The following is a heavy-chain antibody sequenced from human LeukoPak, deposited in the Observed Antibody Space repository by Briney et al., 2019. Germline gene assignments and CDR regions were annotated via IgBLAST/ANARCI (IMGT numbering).Heavy chain of an antibody. CDR1: GGSITTTTSY. CDR3: ARFRYSSGWFDY. J-gene: IGHJ4*02. V-gene: IGHV4-39*01. Sequence: PSETLSLTCTVSGGSITTTTSYWGWIRQPPGKGPEWIGSIYYGGTTFYNPSLKSRVTISVDTSKNQFSLNLSSVTATDTAVYYCARFRYSSGWFDYWGQGMLVTVSS. D-gene: IGHD6-19*01. CDR2: IYYGGTT.